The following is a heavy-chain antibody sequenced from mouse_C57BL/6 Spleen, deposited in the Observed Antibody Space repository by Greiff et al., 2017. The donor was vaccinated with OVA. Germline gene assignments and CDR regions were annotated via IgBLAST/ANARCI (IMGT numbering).Heavy chain of an antibody. J-gene: IGHJ2*01. CDR3: TRYDYDVGDY. V-gene: IGHV5-9-1*02. D-gene: IGHD2-4*01. CDR1: GFTFSSYA. Sequence: EVKLMESGEGLVKPGGSLKLSCAASGFTFSSYAMSWVRQTPEKRLEWVAYISSGGDYIYYADTVKGRFTISRDNARNTLYLQMSSLKSEDTAMYYCTRYDYDVGDYWGQGTTLTVSS. CDR2: ISSGGDYI.